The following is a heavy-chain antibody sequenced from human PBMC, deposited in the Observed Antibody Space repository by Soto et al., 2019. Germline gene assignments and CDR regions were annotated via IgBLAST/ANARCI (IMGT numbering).Heavy chain of an antibody. CDR3: AREMATMKAEYKLKGALGINWLDP. Sequence: GASVKVSCKASGGTFSSYAISWVRQAPGQGLEWMGGIIPIFGTANYAQKFQGRVTITADESTSTAYMELSSLRSEDTAVYYCAREMATMKAEYKLKGALGINWLDPWGQGTLVTVYS. CDR2: IIPIFGTA. D-gene: IGHD5-12*01. CDR1: GGTFSSYA. J-gene: IGHJ5*02. V-gene: IGHV1-69*13.